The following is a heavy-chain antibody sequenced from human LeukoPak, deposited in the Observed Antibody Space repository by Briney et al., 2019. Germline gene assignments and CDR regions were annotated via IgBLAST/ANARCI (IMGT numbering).Heavy chain of an antibody. V-gene: IGHV4-34*01. J-gene: IGHJ6*03. D-gene: IGHD6-19*01. CDR1: GGSFSGYY. CDR3: ARLGWQWPAYYYYYMDV. CDR2: INHSGST. Sequence: SETLSLTCAVYGGSFSGYYWSWIRQPPGKGLEWIGEINHSGSTNYNPSLKSRVTISVDTSKNQFSLKLSSVTAADTAVYYCARLGWQWPAYYYYYMDVWGKGTTVTVSS.